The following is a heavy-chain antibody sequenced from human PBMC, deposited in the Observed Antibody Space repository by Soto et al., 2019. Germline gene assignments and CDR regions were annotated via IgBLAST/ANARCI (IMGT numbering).Heavy chain of an antibody. CDR2: FDPEDQET. CDR3: AAERLGFCDADNCFRHYLDS. Sequence: QVQLIQAGAEVKKPGASVKVSCKVSGDTLSELAIHWVRQASGKGLKWMGSFDPEDQETVYAKKFQGRVTLTEDTSTDTAYMEVTSLRSEDTATYYCAAERLGFCDADNCFRHYLDSWGQGTPVIISS. D-gene: IGHD2-15*01. CDR1: GDTLSELA. V-gene: IGHV1-24*01. J-gene: IGHJ4*02.